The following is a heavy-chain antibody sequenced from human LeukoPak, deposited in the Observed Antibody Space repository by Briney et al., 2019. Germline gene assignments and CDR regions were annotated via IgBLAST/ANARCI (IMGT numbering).Heavy chain of an antibody. CDR1: GYTFTGYY. V-gene: IGHV1-2*02. Sequence: ASVKVSCKASGYTFTGYYMHWVRQAPGQGLEWMGWINPNSGGTNYAQKFQGGVTMTRDTSISTAYMELSRLRSDDTAVYYCARDQLRLDEDYGDYVYYFDYWGQGTLVTVSS. CDR2: INPNSGGT. D-gene: IGHD4-17*01. CDR3: ARDQLRLDEDYGDYVYYFDY. J-gene: IGHJ4*02.